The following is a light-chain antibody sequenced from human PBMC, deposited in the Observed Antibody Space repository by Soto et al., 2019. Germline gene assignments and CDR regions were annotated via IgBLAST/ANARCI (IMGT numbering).Light chain of an antibody. CDR1: NIGTKS. Sequence: SYVLTQPPSVSVAPGKTAKITCEATNIGTKSVHWYQQKPGQAPMLVIYYDNDRPSGIPERFSGSNSGNTATLTISRVEAGDEADYYCQVSENSRDHVIFGGGTKVTVL. J-gene: IGLJ2*01. CDR3: QVSENSRDHVI. CDR2: YDN. V-gene: IGLV3-21*01.